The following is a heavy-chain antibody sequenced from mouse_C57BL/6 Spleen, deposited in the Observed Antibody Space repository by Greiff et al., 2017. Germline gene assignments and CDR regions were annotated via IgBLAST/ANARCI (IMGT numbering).Heavy chain of an antibody. CDR1: GYSITSGYY. Sequence: VQLKESGPGLVKPSQSLSLTCSVTGYSITSGYYWNWIRQFPGNKLEWMGYISYDGSNNYNPSLKNRISITRDTSKNQFFLKLNSVTTEDTATYYCARVGTTVRGPFDDWGQGTTLTVSS. J-gene: IGHJ2*01. V-gene: IGHV3-6*01. CDR3: ARVGTTVRGPFDD. CDR2: ISYDGSN. D-gene: IGHD1-1*01.